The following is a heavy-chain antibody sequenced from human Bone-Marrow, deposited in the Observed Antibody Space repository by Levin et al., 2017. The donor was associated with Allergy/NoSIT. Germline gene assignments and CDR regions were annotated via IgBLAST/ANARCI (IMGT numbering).Heavy chain of an antibody. J-gene: IGHJ3*02. Sequence: GGSLRLSCAASGFTFSSYGMHWVRQAPGKGLEWVAVISYDGSNKYYADSVKGRFTISRDNSKNTLYLQMNSLRAEDTAVYYCAKDLKPWIGYGTDAFDIWGQGTMVTVSS. CDR2: ISYDGSNK. D-gene: IGHD5-12*01. CDR3: AKDLKPWIGYGTDAFDI. CDR1: GFTFSSYG. V-gene: IGHV3-30*18.